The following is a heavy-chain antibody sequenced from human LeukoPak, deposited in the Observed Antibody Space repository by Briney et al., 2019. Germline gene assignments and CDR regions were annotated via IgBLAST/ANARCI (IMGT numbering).Heavy chain of an antibody. V-gene: IGHV1-69*05. Sequence: GASVKVSCKASGGTFSSYAISWVRQAPGQGLEWMGGIIPIFGTANYAQKFQGRVTITTDESTSTAYVELSSLRSEDTAVYYCARGVFWSGYSFDYWGQGTLVTVSS. D-gene: IGHD3-3*01. J-gene: IGHJ4*02. CDR2: IIPIFGTA. CDR1: GGTFSSYA. CDR3: ARGVFWSGYSFDY.